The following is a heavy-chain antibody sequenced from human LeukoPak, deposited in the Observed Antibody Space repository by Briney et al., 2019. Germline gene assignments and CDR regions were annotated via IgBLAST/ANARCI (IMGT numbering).Heavy chain of an antibody. Sequence: GRSLRLSCAASGFTFSTYPIHWVRQAPGKGLEWVAVISYDGSKKYYADSVKGRFTISRDNSKNTLYLQMNSLRPEDTAVYYCVREDYYFDYWGQGTLVTVSS. CDR1: GFTFSTYP. CDR3: VREDYYFDY. CDR2: ISYDGSKK. J-gene: IGHJ4*02. V-gene: IGHV3-30*04.